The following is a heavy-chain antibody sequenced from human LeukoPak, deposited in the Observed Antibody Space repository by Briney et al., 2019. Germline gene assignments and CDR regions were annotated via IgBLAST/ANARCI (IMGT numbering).Heavy chain of an antibody. CDR3: ARGTRLVPFDY. CDR1: GGSISSYY. D-gene: IGHD3-9*01. CDR2: IYYSGST. Sequence: SETLSRTCTVSGGSISSYYWSWIRQPPGKGLEWIGYIYYSGSTNYNPSLKSRVTISVDTSKNQFSLKLSSVTAADTAVYYCARGTRLVPFDYWGQGTLVTVSS. J-gene: IGHJ4*02. V-gene: IGHV4-59*01.